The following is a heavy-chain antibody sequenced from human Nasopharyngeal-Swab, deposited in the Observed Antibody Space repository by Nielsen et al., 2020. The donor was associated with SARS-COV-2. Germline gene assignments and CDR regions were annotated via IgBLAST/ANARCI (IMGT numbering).Heavy chain of an antibody. J-gene: IGHJ5*02. CDR1: GYTFTGYY. CDR2: INPNSGGT. Sequence: SVKVSCKASGYTFTGYYMHWVRQAPGQGLEWMGWINPNSGGTHYAQKFQVRVTMTRDTSISTAYMELSRLRSDDTAVYYCAGAWYNGSSQFDPWGQGTLVTVSS. V-gene: IGHV1-2*02. D-gene: IGHD1-14*01. CDR3: AGAWYNGSSQFDP.